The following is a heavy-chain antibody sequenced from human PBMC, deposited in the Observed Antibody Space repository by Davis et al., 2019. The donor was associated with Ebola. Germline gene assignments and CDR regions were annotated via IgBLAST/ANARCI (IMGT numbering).Heavy chain of an antibody. V-gene: IGHV1-18*01. Sequence: ASVQVSCKTSCYTFSGYAISWVRQAPGQGLEWIGRINVYNGHTNYAQNFQGRVTVSTDTSTSIAYMELRSLGSDDTALYYCARDATTVTTIWFDPWGQGTLVTVSS. CDR1: CYTFSGYA. CDR3: ARDATTVTTIWFDP. CDR2: INVYNGHT. D-gene: IGHD4-17*01. J-gene: IGHJ5*02.